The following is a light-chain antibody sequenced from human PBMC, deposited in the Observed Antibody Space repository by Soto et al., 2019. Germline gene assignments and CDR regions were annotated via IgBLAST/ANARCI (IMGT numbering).Light chain of an antibody. CDR3: QSYDSSLDVV. Sequence: QSVLTQPPSVSGAPGQRVTISCTGSSSNIGAGYDVHWYQQLPGTAHKLLIYGNNNRPSGVPDRFSGSKSGTSASLAITGLQAEDETDYYCQSYDSSLDVVFGGGTKLTVL. V-gene: IGLV1-40*01. J-gene: IGLJ2*01. CDR1: SSNIGAGYD. CDR2: GNN.